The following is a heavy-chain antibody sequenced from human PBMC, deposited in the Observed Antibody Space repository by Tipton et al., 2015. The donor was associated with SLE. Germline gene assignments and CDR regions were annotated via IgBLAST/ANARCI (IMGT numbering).Heavy chain of an antibody. CDR1: GVSITNYHSY. J-gene: IGHJ6*03. CDR2: IYFPGRT. Sequence: TLSLTCSVSGVSITNYHSYWDGFRQTAGKGLEWIGRIYFPGRTYYNPSVTSRVTIALDTSKNEFSLEMTSVTTADTGVYYCARDFRAVAGRFFYYYMDVWGKGTTVTV. D-gene: IGHD6-13*01. V-gene: IGHV4-61*02. CDR3: ARDFRAVAGRFFYYYMDV.